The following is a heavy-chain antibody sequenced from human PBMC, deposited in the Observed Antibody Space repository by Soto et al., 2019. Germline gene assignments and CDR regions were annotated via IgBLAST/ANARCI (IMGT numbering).Heavy chain of an antibody. CDR2: IWFDGSYI. Sequence: QVQLVESGGGVVQPGRSLRLSCAASGFTFSDYGMHWVRQAPGKGLEWVAVIWFDGSYIFYVDSVKGRFTISRDNSKNTLYLQMNSLRAEDTALYYCVKDPGDSYYLHYWGQGSLVTVSS. D-gene: IGHD4-4*01. CDR3: VKDPGDSYYLHY. CDR1: GFTFSDYG. V-gene: IGHV3-33*06. J-gene: IGHJ4*02.